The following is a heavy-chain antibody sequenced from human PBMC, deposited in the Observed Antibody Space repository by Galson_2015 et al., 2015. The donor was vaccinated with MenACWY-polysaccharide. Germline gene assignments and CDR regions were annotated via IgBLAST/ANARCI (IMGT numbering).Heavy chain of an antibody. V-gene: IGHV3-49*03. D-gene: IGHD4-17*01. CDR1: GFTFGDYT. CDR2: IRSKSYGGTP. CDR3: TRKSTVPTSIIFDY. J-gene: IGHJ4*02. Sequence: SLRLSCAASGFTFGDYTMNWFRQAPGKGLEWVGFIRSKSYGGTPEYAASVKGRFTISRDDSKSIACLQMNSLKTEDTAVYYCTRKSTVPTSIIFDYWGQGTLVTVSS.